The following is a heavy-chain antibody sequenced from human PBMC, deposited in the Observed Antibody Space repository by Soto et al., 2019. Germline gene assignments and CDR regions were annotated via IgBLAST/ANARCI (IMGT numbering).Heavy chain of an antibody. J-gene: IGHJ4*02. D-gene: IGHD6-19*01. CDR2: IYHSGST. CDR1: GGSISSGGYS. CDR3: ARDPLDRYSSGWYVFDY. Sequence: SETLSLTCAVSGGSISSGGYSWSWIRQPPGKGLEWIGYIYHSGSTYYNPSLKSRVTISVDTSKNQFSLKLSSVTAADTAVYYCARDPLDRYSSGWYVFDYWGRGTLVTVSS. V-gene: IGHV4-30-2*01.